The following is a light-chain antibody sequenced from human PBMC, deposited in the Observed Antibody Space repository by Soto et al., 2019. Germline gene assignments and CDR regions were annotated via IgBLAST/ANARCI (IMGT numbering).Light chain of an antibody. Sequence: EILLTQSPDTLSLSPGERATLACGAAQSVGTRLAWYQHKTGQAPRLLISGASSRATGIPDRFTGSGSETSFTLTISRLEPEDFALYYCQHYQSGHPITFGQGTRLGI. J-gene: IGKJ5*01. CDR3: QHYQSGHPIT. CDR2: GAS. CDR1: QSVGTR. V-gene: IGKV3-20*01.